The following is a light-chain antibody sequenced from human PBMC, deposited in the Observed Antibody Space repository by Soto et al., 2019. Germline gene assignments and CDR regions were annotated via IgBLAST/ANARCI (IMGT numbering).Light chain of an antibody. V-gene: IGKV1-17*01. J-gene: IGKJ1*01. CDR2: AAS. CDR3: QQYNSYRT. Sequence: EIPMTPSASARAAFVGGTVPITTRASQSITNDLNGYQQKPGRAPRRLIYAASSLQSGVPSRFTGSGPGTDFTLTISSLQPDDFATDYCQQYNSYRTFGQGTKVDIK. CDR1: QSITND.